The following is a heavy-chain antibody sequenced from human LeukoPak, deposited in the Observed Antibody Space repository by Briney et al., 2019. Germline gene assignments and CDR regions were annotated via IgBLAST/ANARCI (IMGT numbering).Heavy chain of an antibody. CDR1: GFTFSNYW. CDR2: INRDGSTT. J-gene: IGHJ5*02. Sequence: GGSLRLSCAASGFTFSNYWVHWVRQAPGKGLVWVSRINRDGSTTNYADSVKGRFTVSRDNAKNTLNLQMNSLRAEDTAVYYCAKDLAPHRDGSHHGADAWGQGTLVTVSS. D-gene: IGHD5-24*01. CDR3: AKDLAPHRDGSHHGADA. V-gene: IGHV3-74*01.